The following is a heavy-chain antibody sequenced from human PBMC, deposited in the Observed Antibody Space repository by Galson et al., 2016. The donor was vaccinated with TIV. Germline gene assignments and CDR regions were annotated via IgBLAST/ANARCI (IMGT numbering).Heavy chain of an antibody. CDR2: IFPDDSDT. J-gene: IGHJ4*02. D-gene: IGHD3-22*01. CDR1: GYRFSSYW. CDR3: ARHFRYSDSSGYHYFDS. Sequence: QSGAEVKKPGESLKISCKGSGYRFSSYWIGWVRQRPGKGLEWLRIIFPDDSDTRYSPSLEGQVTFSADKSIRTAYLQWSSLKASDTAIYYCARHFRYSDSSGYHYFDSWGRGTMVTVSS. V-gene: IGHV5-51*01.